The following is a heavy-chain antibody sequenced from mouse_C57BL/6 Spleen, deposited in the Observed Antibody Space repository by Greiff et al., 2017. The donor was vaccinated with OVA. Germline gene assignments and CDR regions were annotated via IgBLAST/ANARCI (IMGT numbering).Heavy chain of an antibody. CDR3: TRVPITTVVKYAMDY. D-gene: IGHD1-1*01. CDR2: IRNKANNHAT. V-gene: IGHV6-6*01. CDR1: GFTFSDAW. J-gene: IGHJ4*01. Sequence: EVKVEESGGGLVQPGGSMKLSCAASGFTFSDAWMDWVRQSPEQGLAWVAEIRNKANNHATYYAESVKGRFTISRDDSKSGVYLQRNSLRAEDACIYDSTRVPITTVVKYAMDYWGQGTSVTVSS.